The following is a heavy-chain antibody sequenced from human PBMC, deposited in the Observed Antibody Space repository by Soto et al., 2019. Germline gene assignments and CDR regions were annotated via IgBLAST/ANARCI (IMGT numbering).Heavy chain of an antibody. Sequence: GGSLRLSCAASGFIFENFGMSWVRQAPGKGLEWISSISGSGFKKYYADSVKGRFTISRDSSKSTVYLELNNLSAEDTAVYHCAKNQGVELVPLATVDWFDPWGQGSVVTVSS. V-gene: IGHV3-23*01. D-gene: IGHD1-26*01. CDR2: ISGSGFKK. CDR3: AKNQGVELVPLATVDWFDP. J-gene: IGHJ5*02. CDR1: GFIFENFG.